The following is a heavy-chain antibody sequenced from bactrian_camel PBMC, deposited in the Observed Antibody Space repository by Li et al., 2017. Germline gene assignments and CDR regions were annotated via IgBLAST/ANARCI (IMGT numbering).Heavy chain of an antibody. D-gene: IGHD4*01. J-gene: IGHJ4*01. Sequence: VQLVESGGGSVQAGSPLKLSCAAASVNTWSGLYMAWFRQAPGKDRERVATANPGGSTTYYSASVEGRFTISQDNNKNTLTLQMNDLKPEDTGMYYCAAARSRTWSCFEFNDYGRGTQVTVS. CDR2: ANPGGSTT. CDR1: VNTWSGLY. V-gene: IGHV3S40*01.